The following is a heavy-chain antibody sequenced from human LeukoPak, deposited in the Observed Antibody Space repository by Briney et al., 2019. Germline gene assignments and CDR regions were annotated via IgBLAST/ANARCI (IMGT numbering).Heavy chain of an antibody. CDR2: IYTGGST. CDR1: GGSISGGTYY. J-gene: IGHJ6*03. V-gene: IGHV4-61*02. Sequence: SQTLSLTCTVSGGSISGGTYYWSWIRQPAGKGLEWIGRIYTGGSTNYNPSLKSRVTISVDTSKNQFSLKLSSVTAADTAVYYCAREKWVVTANMGCYYYMDVWGKGTTVTVSS. D-gene: IGHD2-15*01. CDR3: AREKWVVTANMGCYYYMDV.